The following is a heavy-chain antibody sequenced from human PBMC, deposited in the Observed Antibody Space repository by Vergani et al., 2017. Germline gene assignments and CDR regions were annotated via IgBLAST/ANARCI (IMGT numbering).Heavy chain of an antibody. CDR2: FYWNDDQ. D-gene: IGHD1-7*01. CDR3: VYRKTGCGTTGCFYPFYYYYYMDV. Sequence: QITLKESGPTLVKPTQTLTLTCTFSGFSLNTRGVSVAWIRQPPGKALDWLALFYWNDDQHYSPSLNNRVTITKDTSKNQVVLTMTNMDYVDTGTYYCVYRKTGCGTTGCFYPFYYYYYMDVWGKGTTVNVSS. CDR1: GFSLNTRGVS. J-gene: IGHJ6*03. V-gene: IGHV2-5*04.